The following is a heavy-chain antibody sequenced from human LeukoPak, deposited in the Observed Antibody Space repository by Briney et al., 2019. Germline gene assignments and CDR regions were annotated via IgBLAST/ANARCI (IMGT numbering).Heavy chain of an antibody. CDR1: GESINPYY. D-gene: IGHD2/OR15-2a*01. V-gene: IGHV4-4*07. CDR3: ARSFLDYMDV. J-gene: IGHJ6*03. CDR2: IYKSGST. Sequence: SETLSLTCTVSGESINPYYWNWIRQPAGKGLEWIGHIYKSGSTNYNPSLKSRVTMSPDTSKNQFSLKLRSVTAADTAVYFCARSFLDYMDVWGEGTTVTVSS.